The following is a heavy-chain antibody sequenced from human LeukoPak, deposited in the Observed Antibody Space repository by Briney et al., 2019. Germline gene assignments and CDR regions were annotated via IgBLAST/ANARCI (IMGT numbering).Heavy chain of an antibody. CDR3: AREYPGHYYDSSGYYSNDAFDI. CDR1: GFTVSSNY. D-gene: IGHD3-22*01. Sequence: PGGSLRLSCAASGFTVSSNYMNWVRRAPGKGLEWVSVIYSGGATYYADSVKGRFTISRDNSKNTLFLQMNSLRAEDTAVYYCAREYPGHYYDSSGYYSNDAFDIWGQGTMVTVSA. V-gene: IGHV3-53*01. J-gene: IGHJ3*02. CDR2: IYSGGAT.